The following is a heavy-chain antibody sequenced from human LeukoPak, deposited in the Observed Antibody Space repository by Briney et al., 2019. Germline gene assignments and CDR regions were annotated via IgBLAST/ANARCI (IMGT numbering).Heavy chain of an antibody. Sequence: ASVKVSCKASGYTFTGYYTHWVRQAPGQGLEWMGWINPNSGGTNYAQKFQGRVTMTRDTSISTAYMELSRLRSDDTAVYYCARALFSYDSSAYNAFDIWGQGTMVTVSS. CDR3: ARALFSYDSSAYNAFDI. V-gene: IGHV1-2*02. CDR1: GYTFTGYY. D-gene: IGHD3-22*01. J-gene: IGHJ3*02. CDR2: INPNSGGT.